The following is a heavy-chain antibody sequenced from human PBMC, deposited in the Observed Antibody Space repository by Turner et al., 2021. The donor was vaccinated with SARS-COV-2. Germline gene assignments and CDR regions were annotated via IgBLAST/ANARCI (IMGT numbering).Heavy chain of an antibody. D-gene: IGHD3-10*01. CDR2: SSGSGDNT. J-gene: IGHJ4*02. CDR3: AKDRNTYYYGSALDN. Sequence: EVLQLESGGGVEHPGRSLRLSCAASGFPFSRYVMSWVRQAPGKGLEWVSASSGSGDNTYYADSVKGRFTISRDNSKNTLYLQMNSLRDDDTAVYYCAKDRNTYYYGSALDNGGQGTLVTVSS. V-gene: IGHV3-23*01. CDR1: GFPFSRYV.